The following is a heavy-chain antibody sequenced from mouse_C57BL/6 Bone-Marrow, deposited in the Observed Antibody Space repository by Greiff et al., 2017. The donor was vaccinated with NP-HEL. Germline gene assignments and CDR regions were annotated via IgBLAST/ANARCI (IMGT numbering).Heavy chain of an antibody. CDR1: GYTFTSYW. V-gene: IGHV1-74*01. Sequence: VQLQQPGAELVKPGASVKVSCKASGYTFTSYWMHWVKQRPGQGLEWIGRIHPSDSDTNYNQKFKGKATLTVDKSSSTSYMQRSSLTSEDSAVYYCAIYYGNWYLEVWGTGTTVTVSA. D-gene: IGHD2-1*01. CDR3: AIYYGNWYLEV. CDR2: IHPSDSDT. J-gene: IGHJ1*03.